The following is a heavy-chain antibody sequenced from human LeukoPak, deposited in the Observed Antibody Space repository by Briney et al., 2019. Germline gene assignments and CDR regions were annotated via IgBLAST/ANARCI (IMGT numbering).Heavy chain of an antibody. CDR2: IFPSGGEI. CDR1: GFTFSTFA. CDR3: ATYRQVLLPFES. J-gene: IGHJ4*02. Sequence: GGSLRLSCAASGFTFSTFAMIWVRQPPGKGLEWVSSIFPSGGEIHYADSVRGRFTISRDNSKSTLSLQMNSLRAEDTAIYYCATYRQVLLPFESWGEGTLVTVSS. D-gene: IGHD2-8*02. V-gene: IGHV3-23*01.